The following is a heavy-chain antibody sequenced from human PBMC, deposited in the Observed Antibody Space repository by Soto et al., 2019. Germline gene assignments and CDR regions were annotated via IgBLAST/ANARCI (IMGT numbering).Heavy chain of an antibody. CDR2: INNSRST. J-gene: IGHJ4*01. CDR1: GGSFSGYY. Sequence: SETLSLTCAVYGGSFSGYYWSWIRQPPGKGLEWIACINNSRSTNCNPSLKSRVTTSADKSKDHVSLKVNSVTAADTAVYYCIRNGHYCLEHWGQGTLVTVSS. V-gene: IGHV4-34*03. CDR3: IRNGHYCLEH. D-gene: IGHD2-21*02.